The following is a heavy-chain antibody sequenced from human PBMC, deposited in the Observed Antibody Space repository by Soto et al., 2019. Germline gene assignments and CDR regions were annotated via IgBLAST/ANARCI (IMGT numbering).Heavy chain of an antibody. CDR1: GFSFISYA. V-gene: IGHV3-23*01. CDR3: VRWNYLDY. Sequence: GGSLRLSCAASGFSFISYAMSWVRQAPGKGLGWVSTISGSDGKTFYADSVKGRCSISRDTSKNMLYLQMNNLRGDDTAVYYCVRWNYLDYWGQGTRVTVSS. D-gene: IGHD1-1*01. CDR2: ISGSDGKT. J-gene: IGHJ4*02.